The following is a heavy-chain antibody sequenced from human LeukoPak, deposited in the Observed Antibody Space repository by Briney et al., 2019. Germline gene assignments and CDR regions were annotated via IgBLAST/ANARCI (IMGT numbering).Heavy chain of an antibody. Sequence: PGGSLRLSCAASGFTFSSYWMRWVRQAPGKGLVWVSRIKSDGSTNYADSVKGRFTISRDNAKNTVSLQMNSLRAEDTGVYYRARAPSEIGGYYPEYFRHWGQGTLVTVSS. CDR3: ARAPSEIGGYYPEYFRH. CDR2: IKSDGST. D-gene: IGHD3-22*01. J-gene: IGHJ1*01. V-gene: IGHV3-74*01. CDR1: GFTFSSYW.